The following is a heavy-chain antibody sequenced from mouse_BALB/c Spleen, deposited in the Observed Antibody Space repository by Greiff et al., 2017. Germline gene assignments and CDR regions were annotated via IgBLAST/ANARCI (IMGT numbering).Heavy chain of an antibody. CDR3: AGDYAMDY. Sequence: VQLQQSGPGLVQPSQSLSITCTVSGFSLTSYGVHWVRQSPGKGLEWLGVIWSGGSTDYNAAFISRLSISKDNSTSQVFFKMNSLQANDTAIYYCAGDYAMDYWGQGTSVTVSS. CDR1: GFSLTSYG. CDR2: IWSGGST. V-gene: IGHV2-2*02. J-gene: IGHJ4*01.